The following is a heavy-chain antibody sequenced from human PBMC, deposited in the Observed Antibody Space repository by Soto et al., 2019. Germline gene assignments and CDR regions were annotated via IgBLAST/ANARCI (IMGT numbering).Heavy chain of an antibody. J-gene: IGHJ6*02. CDR3: ARQEGGVLLWFGELLSGSHYGMDV. CDR1: GGSISSSSYY. D-gene: IGHD3-10*01. CDR2: IYYGGST. Sequence: SETLSLTCTVSGGSISSSSYYWGWIRQPPGKGLEWIGSIYYGGSTYYNPSLKSRVTISVDTSKNQFSLKLSSVTAADTAVYYCARQEGGVLLWFGELLSGSHYGMDVWGQGTTVTVSS. V-gene: IGHV4-39*01.